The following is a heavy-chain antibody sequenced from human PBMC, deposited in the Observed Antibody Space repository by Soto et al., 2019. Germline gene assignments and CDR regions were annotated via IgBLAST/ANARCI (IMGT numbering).Heavy chain of an antibody. D-gene: IGHD2-2*01. V-gene: IGHV1-3*01. CDR3: AREWCSSTSCYRGGSDYYGMDV. Sequence: QVQLVQSGAEVKKPGASVKVSCKASGYTFTSYAMHWVRQAPGQRLEWMGWINAGNGNTKYSQKFQGRVTITRDTAESTAYMELSRLRSEATAVYYCAREWCSSTSCYRGGSDYYGMDVWGQGTTVTVSS. CDR2: INAGNGNT. J-gene: IGHJ6*02. CDR1: GYTFTSYA.